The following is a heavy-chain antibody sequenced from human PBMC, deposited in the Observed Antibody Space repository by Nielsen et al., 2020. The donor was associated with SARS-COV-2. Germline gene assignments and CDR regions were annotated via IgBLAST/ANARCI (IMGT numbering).Heavy chain of an antibody. CDR3: ARVTGKGWHFDY. J-gene: IGHJ4*02. D-gene: IGHD1-14*01. Sequence: SETLSLTCTVSGGSISSYYWSWIRQPPGKGLGWIGYIYYSGSTNYNPSLKSRVTISVDTSKNQFSLKLSSVTAADTAVYYCARVTGKGWHFDYWGQGTLVTVSS. V-gene: IGHV4-59*01. CDR2: IYYSGST. CDR1: GGSISSYY.